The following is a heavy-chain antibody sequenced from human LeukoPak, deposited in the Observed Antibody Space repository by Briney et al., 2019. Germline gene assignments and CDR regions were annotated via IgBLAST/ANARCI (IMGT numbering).Heavy chain of an antibody. CDR2: INWNGGST. Sequence: GGSLRLSCAASGFTFSSYAMSWVRQAPGKGLEWVSGINWNGGSTGYGDSVKGRFTISRDNAKNSLYLQMNSLRGEDTALYYCARDGGSYSDYWGQGTLVTVSS. V-gene: IGHV3-20*04. J-gene: IGHJ4*02. CDR1: GFTFSSYA. CDR3: ARDGGSYSDY. D-gene: IGHD1-26*01.